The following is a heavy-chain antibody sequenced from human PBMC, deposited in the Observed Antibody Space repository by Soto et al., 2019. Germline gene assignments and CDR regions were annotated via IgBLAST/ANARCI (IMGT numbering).Heavy chain of an antibody. J-gene: IGHJ6*03. Sequence: EVQLVESGGGLVQPGGSLRLSCAASGFTFSSYSMNWVRQAPGKGLEWVSYISSSSSTIYYADSVKGRFTISRDNAKNSLYLQMNSLRAEDTAVYYCARLAARLYYYYYMDVWGKGTTVTVSS. CDR3: ARLAARLYYYYYMDV. CDR1: GFTFSSYS. V-gene: IGHV3-48*01. CDR2: ISSSSSTI. D-gene: IGHD2-15*01.